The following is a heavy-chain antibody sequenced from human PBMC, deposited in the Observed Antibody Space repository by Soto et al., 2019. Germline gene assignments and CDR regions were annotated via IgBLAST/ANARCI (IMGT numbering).Heavy chain of an antibody. CDR3: ARDRGGYGVFDY. V-gene: IGHV4-31*03. CDR2: IYHSGGT. D-gene: IGHD5-12*01. J-gene: IGHJ4*02. CDR1: AGSISSDGFY. Sequence: QVQLQESGPGLVKPSQTLSLTCSVSAGSISSDGFYWNWIRQPPGKGLEWIGYIYHSGGTYSSPSLRSRDTISVDTSKNQFTLKLSSVTAADTAVYYCARDRGGYGVFDYWGQGTLVTVSS.